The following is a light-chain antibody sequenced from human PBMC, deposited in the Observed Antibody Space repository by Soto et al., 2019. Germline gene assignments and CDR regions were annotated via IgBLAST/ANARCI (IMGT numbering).Light chain of an antibody. CDR1: SSDVGGYNY. CDR3: CSFAGSSTWV. Sequence: QSVLTQPASVSGSPGQSITISCTGTSSDVGGYNYVSWYQQHPGKAPKLMIYDDSKRPSGVSNRFSGSKSGNTASLTISGLQTEDEADYYCCSFAGSSTWVFGGGTKLTVL. CDR2: DDS. J-gene: IGLJ3*02. V-gene: IGLV2-23*01.